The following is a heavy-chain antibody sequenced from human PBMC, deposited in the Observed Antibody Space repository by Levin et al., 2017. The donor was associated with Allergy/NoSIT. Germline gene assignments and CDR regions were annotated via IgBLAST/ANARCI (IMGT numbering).Heavy chain of an antibody. Sequence: GGSLRLSCKGSGYSFTSYWIGWVRQMPGKGLEWMGIIYPGDSDTRYSPSFQGQVTISADKSISTAYLQWSSLKASDTAMYYCARQTGTGNVDGVWFDPWGQGTLVTVSS. D-gene: IGHD1/OR15-1a*01. CDR2: IYPGDSDT. CDR1: GYSFTSYW. CDR3: ARQTGTGNVDGVWFDP. J-gene: IGHJ5*02. V-gene: IGHV5-51*01.